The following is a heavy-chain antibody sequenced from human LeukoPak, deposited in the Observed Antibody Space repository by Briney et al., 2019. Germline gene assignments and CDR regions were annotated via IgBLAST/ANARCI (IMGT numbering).Heavy chain of an antibody. CDR2: INPNSGGT. D-gene: IGHD2-15*01. CDR1: GNTFTGYY. J-gene: IGHJ5*02. Sequence: ASVKVSCKASGNTFTGYYMHWVRQAPGQGLEWMGRINPNSGGTNYAQKFQGRVTMTRDTSISTAYMELSRLRSDDTAVYYCARGPFPRVVAATPLNWFDPWGQGTLVTVSS. CDR3: ARGPFPRVVAATPLNWFDP. V-gene: IGHV1-2*06.